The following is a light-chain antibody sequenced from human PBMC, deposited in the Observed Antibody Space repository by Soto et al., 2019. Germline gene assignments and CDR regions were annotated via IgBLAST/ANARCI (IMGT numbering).Light chain of an antibody. CDR1: QSLLHSNGYNY. Sequence: DIVMTQSPLSLPVTPGEPASISCRSSQSLLHSNGYNYLDWYLQKPGQSPQLLIYLGSNRASGVPGRFSGSGSGTDFTLKISSVEAEDVGVYYCMQALQTPYTFGQGTKLEIK. CDR2: LGS. V-gene: IGKV2-28*01. CDR3: MQALQTPYT. J-gene: IGKJ2*01.